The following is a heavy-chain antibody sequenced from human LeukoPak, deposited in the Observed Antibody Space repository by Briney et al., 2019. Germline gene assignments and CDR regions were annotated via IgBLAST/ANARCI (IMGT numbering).Heavy chain of an antibody. J-gene: IGHJ4*02. CDR3: AKSPSNGYNFYDY. CDR2: ITVSGDTT. V-gene: IGHV3-23*01. CDR1: GFTFSSYA. Sequence: GGSLRLSCAASGFTFSSYAMTWVRQAPGKGLEWVSAITVSGDTTFYADSGKGRFTISRDNSKNTLSLQMNSLRAEDTAVYYCAKSPSNGYNFYDYWGQGTLVTVSS. D-gene: IGHD5-24*01.